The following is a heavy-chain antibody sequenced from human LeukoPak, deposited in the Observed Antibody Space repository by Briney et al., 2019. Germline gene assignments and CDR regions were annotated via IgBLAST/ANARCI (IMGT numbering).Heavy chain of an antibody. Sequence: HPGGSLRLSCAASGFTFSSYGMHWVRQAPGKGLEWVAFIRYDGSNKYYADSVKGRFTISRDNSKDTLYLQMNSLRAEDTAVYYCARANTVTSNYYYGMDVWGQGTTVTVSS. CDR3: ARANTVTSNYYYGMDV. CDR1: GFTFSSYG. D-gene: IGHD4-17*01. CDR2: IRYDGSNK. V-gene: IGHV3-30*02. J-gene: IGHJ6*02.